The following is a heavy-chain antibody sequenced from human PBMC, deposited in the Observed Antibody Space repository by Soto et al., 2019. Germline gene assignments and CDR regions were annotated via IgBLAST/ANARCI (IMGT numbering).Heavy chain of an antibody. CDR3: AHVERWLGESCYGSGGKTWFDS. Sequence: QITLKESGPTLVKPTQTLTLTCTLSGFSLTTTGVGVSWIRQPPGKTLEWLALIYWNGDKRYSPSLKNRVTITKDTAKNQVVLTMTNKDPVDTATYYCAHVERWLGESCYGSGGKTWFDSWGQGTLVTVSS. CDR1: GFSLTTTGVG. D-gene: IGHD2-15*01. CDR2: IYWNGDK. V-gene: IGHV2-5*01. J-gene: IGHJ5*01.